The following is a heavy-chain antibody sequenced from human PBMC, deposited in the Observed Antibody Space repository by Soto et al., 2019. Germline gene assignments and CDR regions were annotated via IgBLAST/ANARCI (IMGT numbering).Heavy chain of an antibody. V-gene: IGHV4-61*01. Sequence: QVQLQESGPGLVKPSETLSLTCTVSGGSVSSISHYWSWIRQPPGKGLEWIGYIYYSGSTNYNPSLKSPVTISVDTSKYQCSLKLSSVTAADTALYYCARVDTVMANYYYYGMDVGGQGTTVTVSS. CDR3: ARVDTVMANYYYYGMDV. CDR1: GGSVSSISHY. D-gene: IGHD5-18*01. CDR2: IYYSGST. J-gene: IGHJ6*02.